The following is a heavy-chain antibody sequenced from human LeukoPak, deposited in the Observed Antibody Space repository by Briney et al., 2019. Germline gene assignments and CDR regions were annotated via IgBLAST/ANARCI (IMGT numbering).Heavy chain of an antibody. J-gene: IGHJ4*02. CDR3: ARRGTHYDILTGYYLEYFDY. CDR2: IKQDGSEK. D-gene: IGHD3-9*01. CDR1: GFTFSSYW. V-gene: IGHV3-7*01. Sequence: GGSLRLSCAASGFTFSSYWMSWVRQAPGKGLEWVANIKQDGSEKYYVDSVKGRFTISRDNAKNSLYLQMNSLRAEDTAVYYCARRGTHYDILTGYYLEYFDYWGQGTLVTVSS.